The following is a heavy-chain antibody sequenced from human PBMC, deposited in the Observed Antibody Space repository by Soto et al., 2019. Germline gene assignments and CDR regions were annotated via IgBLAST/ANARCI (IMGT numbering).Heavy chain of an antibody. J-gene: IGHJ4*02. CDR1: GVFNNYA. CDR2: TIPELGTS. Sequence: SVKVSCKASGVFNNYAVSWVRQAPGQGLEWMGVTIPELGTSNYAQRLQGRVTITVDKATNTAYLNLTTLTSEDTAIYYCARTSMTRIDYWGQGTLVTVSS. CDR3: ARTSMTRIDY. D-gene: IGHD4-17*01. V-gene: IGHV1-69*10.